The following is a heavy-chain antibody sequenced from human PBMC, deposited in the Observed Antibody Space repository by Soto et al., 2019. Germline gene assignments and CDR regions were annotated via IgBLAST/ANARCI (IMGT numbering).Heavy chain of an antibody. CDR2: IYNSGTT. CDR3: ATAPAP. J-gene: IGHJ5*02. V-gene: IGHV4-31*03. CDR1: GGSITRGGYY. Sequence: QVQLQESGPGLVKPSETLSLTCTVSGGSITRGGYYWSWIRQHPGKGLEWIGYIYNSGTTYYNPSLNSRATISVDTSKTQFSLTLTSVTAADTAVYYCATAPAPWGQGTLVTVSS.